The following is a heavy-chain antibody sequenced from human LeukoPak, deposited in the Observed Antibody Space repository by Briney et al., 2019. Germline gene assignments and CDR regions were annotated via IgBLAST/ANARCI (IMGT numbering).Heavy chain of an antibody. D-gene: IGHD3-16*01. CDR3: ARASWVSSTDAVR. CDR2: MRGNGET. J-gene: IGHJ4*02. Sequence: QPGGPLRLSCAASGLSFSTFAMSWVRQGPARGLEWVSSMRGNGETFYADSVKGRFTLSSDSSRNTVYPQLNNLRVEDTAIYYCARASWVSSTDAVRWGQGTLVTVSS. V-gene: IGHV3-23*01. CDR1: GLSFSTFA.